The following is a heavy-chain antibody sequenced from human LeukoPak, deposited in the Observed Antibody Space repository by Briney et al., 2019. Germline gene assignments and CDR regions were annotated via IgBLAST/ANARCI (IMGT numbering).Heavy chain of an antibody. CDR3: ARTTEGGYTYGYFYYYYMDV. Sequence: SETLSLTCTVSGGSTSNYYWSWIRQPPGKGLEWIGYIYYSGSTNYNPSLKSRVTISVDTSKNQFSLKLTSVTAADTAVYYCARTTEGGYTYGYFYYYYMDVWGKGTTVTISS. D-gene: IGHD5-18*01. CDR2: IYYSGST. CDR1: GGSTSNYY. J-gene: IGHJ6*03. V-gene: IGHV4-59*01.